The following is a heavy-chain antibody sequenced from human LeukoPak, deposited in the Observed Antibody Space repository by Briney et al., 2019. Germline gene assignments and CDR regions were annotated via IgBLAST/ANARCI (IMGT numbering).Heavy chain of an antibody. CDR2: INPTGGST. Sequence: ASVKISCKASGYTFTSNYMHWVRQAPGQGLEWMAMINPTGGSTTYAREFQGRVTMTKDTSTSTVYMELSSLRSEDTAVYYCGSVMEYCSGGSCYPYYYGMDVWGQGTTVTVSS. CDR1: GYTFTSNY. V-gene: IGHV1-46*01. CDR3: GSVMEYCSGGSCYPYYYGMDV. J-gene: IGHJ6*02. D-gene: IGHD2-15*01.